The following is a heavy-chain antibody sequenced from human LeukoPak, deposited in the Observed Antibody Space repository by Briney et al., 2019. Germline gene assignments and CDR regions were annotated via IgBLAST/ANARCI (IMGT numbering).Heavy chain of an antibody. J-gene: IGHJ4*02. D-gene: IGHD2-2*02. CDR2: IWYGGSNK. Sequence: PGGSLRLSCAASGFTFSSYGMHWVRQAPGKGLEWVAVIWYGGSNKYYADSVKGRFTISRDNSKNTLYLQMNSLRAEDTAVYYCARDYCSSTSCYILDYWGQGTLVTVSS. CDR3: ARDYCSSTSCYILDY. V-gene: IGHV3-33*01. CDR1: GFTFSSYG.